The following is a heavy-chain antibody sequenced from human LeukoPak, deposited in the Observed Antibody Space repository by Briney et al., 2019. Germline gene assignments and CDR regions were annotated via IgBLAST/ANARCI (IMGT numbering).Heavy chain of an antibody. CDR3: AREGEGYLDN. J-gene: IGHJ4*02. CDR1: GYTFTDYY. Sequence: ASVKVSCKASGYTFTDYYMHWVRQAPGQGLEWMGWINPNSGGTKYAQKFEGRVTMTRDTSISTAYMELSRLRSDDTAVYYCAREGEGYLDNWGQGTLVTVSS. V-gene: IGHV1-2*02. CDR2: INPNSGGT.